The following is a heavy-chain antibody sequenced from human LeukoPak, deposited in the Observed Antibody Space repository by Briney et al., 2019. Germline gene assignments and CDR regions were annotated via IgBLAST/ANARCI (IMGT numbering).Heavy chain of an antibody. J-gene: IGHJ6*03. D-gene: IGHD1-26*01. CDR2: MNPNSGNT. V-gene: IGHV1-8*03. CDR1: GYTFTSYD. Sequence: GASVKVSCKASGYTFTSYDINWVRQATGQGLEWMGWMNPNSGNTGYAQKFQGRVTITRNTSISTAYMELSSLRSEDTAVYYCARLVGATRFYYYYMDVWGKGTTVTVSS. CDR3: ARLVGATRFYYYYMDV.